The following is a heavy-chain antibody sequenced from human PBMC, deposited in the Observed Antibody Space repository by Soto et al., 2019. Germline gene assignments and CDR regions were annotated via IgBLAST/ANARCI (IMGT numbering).Heavy chain of an antibody. CDR1: GGTFSSNP. Sequence: QVQLMQSGAEVRKPGSSVTVSCKASGGTFSSNPISWVRQAPGQGLEWMGGIIPIFATPHYARRFLDRVTRPSGRATKTADMDLTGLTSEDTSIYFCARDLSAVKQFESFKYYRMDVWGQGTTVTVS. CDR2: IIPIFATP. V-gene: IGHV1-69*06. J-gene: IGHJ6*02. CDR3: ARDLSAVKQFESFKYYRMDV. D-gene: IGHD4-17*01.